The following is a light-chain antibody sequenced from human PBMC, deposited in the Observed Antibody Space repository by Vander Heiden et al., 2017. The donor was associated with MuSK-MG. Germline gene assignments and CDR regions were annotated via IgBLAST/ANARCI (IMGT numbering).Light chain of an antibody. CDR2: KDS. CDR3: QSSDSSGKYRV. V-gene: IGLV3-25*03. CDR1: ALPKQY. J-gene: IGLJ3*02. Sequence: SYELTQAPSVSVSPGQTARITCSGDALPKQYAYWYQQKPGQAPVLVIYKDSERPSGVPERFSGSSSGTTVTLTISGVQAEDEADYHCQSSDSSGKYRVFGGGTKLTVL.